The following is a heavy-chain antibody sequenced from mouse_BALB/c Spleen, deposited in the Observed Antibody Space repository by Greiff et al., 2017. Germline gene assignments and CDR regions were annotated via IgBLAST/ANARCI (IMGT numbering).Heavy chain of an antibody. V-gene: IGHV5-17*02. CDR1: GFTFSSFG. CDR2: ISSGSSTI. CDR3: ARSGGNYHYAMDY. J-gene: IGHJ4*01. Sequence: EVKLVESGGGLVQPGGSLKLSCAASGFTFSSFGMHWVRQAPEKGLEWVAYISSGSSTIYYADTVKGRFTISSDNPKNTLFLQMTSLRSEDTAMYYCARSGGNYHYAMDYWGQGTSVTVSS. D-gene: IGHD2-1*01.